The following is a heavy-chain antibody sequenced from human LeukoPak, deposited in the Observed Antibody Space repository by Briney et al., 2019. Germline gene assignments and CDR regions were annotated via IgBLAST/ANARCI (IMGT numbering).Heavy chain of an antibody. CDR3: AKSGYSSGWFRAFDI. CDR1: GSIFNYYA. J-gene: IGHJ3*02. CDR2: ISGSDGST. D-gene: IGHD6-19*01. Sequence: GGSLRLSCAPSGSIFNYYAMSWVRQAPGKGLEWVSGISGSDGSTYYADSVKGRFSISRDNSKKTLFLQMNSLRAEDTAVYYCAKSGYSSGWFRAFDIWGQGTLVTVSS. V-gene: IGHV3-23*01.